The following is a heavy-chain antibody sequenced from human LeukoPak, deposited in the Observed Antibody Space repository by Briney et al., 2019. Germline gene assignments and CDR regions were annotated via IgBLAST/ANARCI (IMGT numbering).Heavy chain of an antibody. Sequence: GGSLRLSCATSGFTFSSYVMYWVRQAPGKGLEWVSVIYSGGSTYYADSVKGRFTISRDNSKNTLYLQMNSLRAEDTAVYYCASSNLGFDYWGQGTLVTVSS. CDR1: GFTFSSYV. V-gene: IGHV3-66*02. D-gene: IGHD4-11*01. CDR2: IYSGGST. J-gene: IGHJ4*02. CDR3: ASSNLGFDY.